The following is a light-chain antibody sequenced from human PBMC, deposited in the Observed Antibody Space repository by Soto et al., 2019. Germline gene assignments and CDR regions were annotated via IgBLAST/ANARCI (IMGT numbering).Light chain of an antibody. CDR3: QQRSKWPLT. CDR1: QSVSSY. J-gene: IGKJ3*01. Sequence: EIVLTQSPATLSLSLGERATLSCRASQSVSSYLAWYQQKPGQAPRLLIYDASNRATGIPARFSGSGSGTEFTLTISSLEPEDFAVYYCQQRSKWPLTFGPGTKVEIK. CDR2: DAS. V-gene: IGKV3-11*01.